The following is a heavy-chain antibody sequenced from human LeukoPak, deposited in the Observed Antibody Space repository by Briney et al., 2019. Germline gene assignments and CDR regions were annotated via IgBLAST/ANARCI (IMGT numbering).Heavy chain of an antibody. J-gene: IGHJ3*02. Sequence: SETLSLTCTVSGGSISSGSYYWSWIRQPAGKGLEWIGRIYTSGSTNYNPSLKSRVTISVDTSKNQFSLKLSSVTAADTAVYYCARANRQRKHLWFGELIAFDIWGQGTMVTVSS. CDR3: ARANRQRKHLWFGELIAFDI. V-gene: IGHV4-61*02. CDR2: IYTSGST. CDR1: GGSISSGSYY. D-gene: IGHD3-10*01.